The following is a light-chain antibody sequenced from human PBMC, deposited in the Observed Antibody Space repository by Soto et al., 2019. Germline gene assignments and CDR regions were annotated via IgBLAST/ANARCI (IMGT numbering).Light chain of an antibody. J-gene: IGKJ2*01. V-gene: IGKV3-15*01. CDR2: GAS. CDR1: QSVNTN. CDR3: QQYNNWPPHT. Sequence: EIVMTQSPATLSVSPGESATLSCRASQSVNTNLAWYQQKPGRAPSLLIHGASTRATGIPARFSGSGSGTEFTLNISSLQSEDFAFYYCQQYNNWPPHTFGQGTKLEIK.